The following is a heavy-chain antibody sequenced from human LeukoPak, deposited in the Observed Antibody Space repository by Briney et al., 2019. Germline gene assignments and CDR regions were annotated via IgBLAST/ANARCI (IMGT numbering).Heavy chain of an antibody. CDR3: ARHRPLVVAATLGDFDN. D-gene: IGHD2-15*01. V-gene: IGHV4-39*01. Sequence: SETLSLTCTVSGGSPSSNNYYWGWIRQFPGKGLQWIGSFSYNGNTYYNPSLKSRGAISVDTSKNQFSLKMSSVTAADTAVYYCARHRPLVVAATLGDFDNWGQGTLVTVSS. J-gene: IGHJ4*02. CDR1: GGSPSSNNYY. CDR2: FSYNGNT.